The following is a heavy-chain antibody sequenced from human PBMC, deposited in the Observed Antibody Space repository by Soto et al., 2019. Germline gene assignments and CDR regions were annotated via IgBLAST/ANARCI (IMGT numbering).Heavy chain of an antibody. CDR2: ISYDGSNK. CDR1: GFTFSSYG. Sequence: QVQLVESGGGVVQPGRSLRLSCAASGFTFSSYGMHWVRQAPGKGLEWVAVISYDGSNKYYADSVKGRFTISRDNSKNTLYLQMNSLRAEDTAVYYCAKDLKPFTFGGVIIYWGQGTLVTVSS. J-gene: IGHJ4*02. D-gene: IGHD3-16*02. CDR3: AKDLKPFTFGGVIIY. V-gene: IGHV3-30*18.